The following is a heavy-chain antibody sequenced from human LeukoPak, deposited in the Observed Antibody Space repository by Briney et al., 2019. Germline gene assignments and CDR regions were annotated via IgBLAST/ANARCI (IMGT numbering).Heavy chain of an antibody. CDR2: ISRDGTDK. V-gene: IGHV3-30*04. D-gene: IGHD6-13*01. CDR1: GFTFSNYA. J-gene: IGHJ3*02. Sequence: PGGSLRLSCAASGFTFSNYAMHWVRQAPGEGLEWVAVISRDGTDKYYADSVKGRLTISRDNSQSTLYLHMNSLSTEDTALYYCARAIRAPGTPENAFDIWGQGTMVAVS. CDR3: ARAIRAPGTPENAFDI.